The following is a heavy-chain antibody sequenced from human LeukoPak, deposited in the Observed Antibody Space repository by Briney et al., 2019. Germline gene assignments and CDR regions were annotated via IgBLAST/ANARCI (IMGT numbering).Heavy chain of an antibody. V-gene: IGHV3-30*18. Sequence: PGRSLRLSCAASGFTFSSYGMHWVRQAPGKGLEGVAVILYDGSNKYYAESVKGRFTISGDNSKNTLYLQMNSLSAEDTAVYYCAKDGIPYGSGSRAYNWFDSWGQGTLVTVSS. CDR2: ILYDGSNK. J-gene: IGHJ5*01. CDR1: GFTFSSYG. CDR3: AKDGIPYGSGSRAYNWFDS. D-gene: IGHD3-10*01.